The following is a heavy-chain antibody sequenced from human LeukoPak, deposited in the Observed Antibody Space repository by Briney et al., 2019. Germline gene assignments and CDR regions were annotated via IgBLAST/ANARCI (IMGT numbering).Heavy chain of an antibody. CDR3: ARAGLYYDSSGYYLFDY. V-gene: IGHV3-7*01. J-gene: IGHJ4*02. Sequence: GGSPRLSCEASGFTFSSYEMNWVRQAPGKGLEWVANIKQDGSEKYYVDSVKGRFTISRDNAKNSLYLQMNSLRAEDTAVYYCARAGLYYDSSGYYLFDYWGQGTLVTVSS. CDR1: GFTFSSYE. D-gene: IGHD3-22*01. CDR2: IKQDGSEK.